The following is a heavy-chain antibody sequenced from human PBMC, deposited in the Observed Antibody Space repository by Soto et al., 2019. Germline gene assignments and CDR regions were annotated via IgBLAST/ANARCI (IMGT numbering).Heavy chain of an antibody. CDR3: ARAGYCSGGSCYSGLEAFDI. D-gene: IGHD2-15*01. V-gene: IGHV1-3*01. CDR2: INAGNGNT. CDR1: GYTFTSYA. Sequence: ASVKVSCKASGYTFTSYAMHWVRQAPGQRLEWMGWINAGNGNTKYSQKFQGRVTITRDTSASTAYMELSSLRSEDTAVYYCARAGYCSGGSCYSGLEAFDIWGQGTMVTVS. J-gene: IGHJ3*02.